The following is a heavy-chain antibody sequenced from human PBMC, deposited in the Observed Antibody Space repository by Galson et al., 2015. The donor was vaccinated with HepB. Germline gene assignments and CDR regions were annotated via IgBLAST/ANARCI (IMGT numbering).Heavy chain of an antibody. CDR3: ARHEWDIVVVPAAHFDY. J-gene: IGHJ4*02. CDR1: GIAFSYYT. D-gene: IGHD2-2*01. V-gene: IGHV3-21*01. CDR2: ITGSSSYI. Sequence: SLRLSCAASGIAFSYYTMNWVRQAPGKGLEWVSSITGSSSYIYYADSVKGRFTISRDNANNSLYLQMNSLRAEDTAVYYCARHEWDIVVVPAAHFDYWGQGTLVTVSS.